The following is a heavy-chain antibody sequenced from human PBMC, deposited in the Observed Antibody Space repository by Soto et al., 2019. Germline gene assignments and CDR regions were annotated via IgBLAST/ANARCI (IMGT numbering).Heavy chain of an antibody. J-gene: IGHJ4*02. Sequence: SETLSLTCTVSGGSISSGGYYWSWIRQHPGKGLEWIGYIYYSGSTYYNPSLKSRVTISVDTSKNQFSLKLSSVTAADTAVYYCARVPGVYDILTGVDYWGQGTLVTVSS. CDR3: ARVPGVYDILTGVDY. V-gene: IGHV4-31*03. CDR2: IYYSGST. D-gene: IGHD3-9*01. CDR1: GGSISSGGYY.